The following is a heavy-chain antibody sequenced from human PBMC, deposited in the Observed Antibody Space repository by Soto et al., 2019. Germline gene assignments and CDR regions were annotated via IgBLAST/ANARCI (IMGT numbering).Heavy chain of an antibody. CDR2: IKSKTDGGTT. CDR3: TTDRALYEYIWGSYPDDAFDI. D-gene: IGHD3-16*02. J-gene: IGHJ3*02. CDR1: GFTFSNAW. Sequence: EVQLVESGGGLVKPGGSLRLSCAASGFTFSNAWMSWVRQAPGKGLEWVGRIKSKTDGGTTDYAAPVKGRFTISRDDSKNTLYLQMNSLKTEDTAVYYCTTDRALYEYIWGSYPDDAFDIWGQGTMVTVSS. V-gene: IGHV3-15*01.